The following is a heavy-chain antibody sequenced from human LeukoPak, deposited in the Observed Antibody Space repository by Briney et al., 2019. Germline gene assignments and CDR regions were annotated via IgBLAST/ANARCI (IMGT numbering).Heavy chain of an antibody. V-gene: IGHV7-4-1*02. CDR2: INTNTGNP. CDR1: GYTFTSYA. J-gene: IGHJ4*02. Sequence: ASVKVSCKASGYTFTSYAMNWVRQAPGQGLEWMGWINTNTGNPTYAQGSTGRFVFSSDTSVNTAYLQINSLEAEDTAIYYCARDWSSSWSPAGSDYWGQGTLVTVSS. D-gene: IGHD6-13*01. CDR3: ARDWSSSWSPAGSDY.